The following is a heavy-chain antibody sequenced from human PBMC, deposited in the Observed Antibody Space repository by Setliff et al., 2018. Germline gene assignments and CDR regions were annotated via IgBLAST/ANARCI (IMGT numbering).Heavy chain of an antibody. Sequence: GGSLRLSCAGSGFSFNNAWVNWVRQAPGKGLEWVGRIKGKANGGITDYGAAARGTFTISSDDAESAVFLQMDSLKTEDTAVYYCFTDWLDGGTPGGYWGQGTLVTVSS. CDR1: GFSFNNAW. CDR2: IKGKANGGIT. CDR3: FTDWLDGGTPGGY. J-gene: IGHJ4*02. D-gene: IGHD1-1*01. V-gene: IGHV3-15*01.